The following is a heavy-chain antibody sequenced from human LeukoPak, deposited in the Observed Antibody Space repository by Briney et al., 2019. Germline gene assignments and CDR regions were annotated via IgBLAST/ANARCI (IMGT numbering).Heavy chain of an antibody. CDR1: GYTFTGYY. Sequence: ASVKLSCKASGYTFTGYYMHWVRQAPGPGLEWMGWINPNSGGTNYAQKFQGRVTMTRDTSISTAYMGLSRLSSDDTAVYYCARGTPNGFLEWLSVGDYWGQGTLVTVSS. J-gene: IGHJ4*02. CDR2: INPNSGGT. D-gene: IGHD3-3*01. CDR3: ARGTPNGFLEWLSVGDY. V-gene: IGHV1-2*02.